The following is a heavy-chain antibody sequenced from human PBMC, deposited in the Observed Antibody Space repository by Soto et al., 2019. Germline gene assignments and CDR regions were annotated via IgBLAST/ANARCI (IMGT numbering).Heavy chain of an antibody. CDR2: ISTSDSTI. CDR1: GFTFSDYY. Sequence: GGSLRLSCAASGFTFSDYYMAWIRQAPGKGLEWVSYISTSDSTIYYADSVKGRFTISRDNSKTSLYLQMNSLRAEDTAVFYCARRNDFGPIRGHFELWGQGKMVTVSS. CDR3: ARRNDFGPIRGHFEL. V-gene: IGHV3-11*01. J-gene: IGHJ3*01. D-gene: IGHD1-1*01.